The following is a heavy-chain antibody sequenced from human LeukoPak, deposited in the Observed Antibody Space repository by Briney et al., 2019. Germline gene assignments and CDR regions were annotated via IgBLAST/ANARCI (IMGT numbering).Heavy chain of an antibody. D-gene: IGHD5-18*01. J-gene: IGHJ6*02. CDR3: ARVPGYSYGYYYGMDV. V-gene: IGHV3-53*04. CDR2: IYSGGST. CDR1: GFTVSSNY. Sequence: GGSLRLSCAASGFTVSSNYMSWVRQAPGKGLEWVSVIYSGGSTYYADSVKGRFTISRHNSKNTLYLQMNGLRAEDTAVYYCARVPGYSYGYYYGMDVWGQGILVTVSS.